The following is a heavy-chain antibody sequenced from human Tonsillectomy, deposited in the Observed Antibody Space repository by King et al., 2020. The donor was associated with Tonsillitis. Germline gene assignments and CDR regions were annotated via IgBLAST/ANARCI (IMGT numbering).Heavy chain of an antibody. CDR3: AKDIKAEAGPEQYLQH. CDR2: ITWNSGSM. V-gene: IGHV3-9*01. J-gene: IGHJ1*01. CDR1: GFAFDDYA. D-gene: IGHD1-14*01. Sequence: VQLVESGGGLVQPGRSLRLSCAASGFAFDDYAMHWVRQVPGKGLEWVSDITWNSGSMRYADSVKGRFTISRDNAKNSLYLQMNSLRAEDTALYYCAKDIKAEAGPEQYLQHWGGGPLVTVSS.